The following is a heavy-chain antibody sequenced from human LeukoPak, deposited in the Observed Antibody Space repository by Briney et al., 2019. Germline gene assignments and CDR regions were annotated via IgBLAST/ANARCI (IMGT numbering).Heavy chain of an antibody. J-gene: IGHJ4*02. D-gene: IGHD6-13*01. CDR2: ISSSSSYI. V-gene: IGHV3-21*01. CDR1: GFTFSSHS. CDR3: ARDSAAAGTNDY. Sequence: GGSLRLSCAASGFTFSSHSMNWVRQAPGKGLEWVSSISSSSSYIYYADSVKGRFTISRDNAKNSLYLQMNSLRAEDTAVYYCARDSAAAGTNDYWGQGTLVTVSS.